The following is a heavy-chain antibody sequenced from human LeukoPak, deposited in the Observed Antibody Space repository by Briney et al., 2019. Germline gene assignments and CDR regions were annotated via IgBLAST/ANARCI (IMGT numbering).Heavy chain of an antibody. J-gene: IGHJ4*02. Sequence: GGCLRLSCGASGFTLSSSSMNWVRQAPGAGLEWVSSISSRSYIYYADSVKDRFTISRDNAKNSLYLQMNSQRAADTAVYYCANRKQWLSYWGQGTLVTVSS. V-gene: IGHV3-21*01. CDR3: ANRKQWLSY. CDR2: ISSRSYI. D-gene: IGHD6-19*01. CDR1: GFTLSSSS.